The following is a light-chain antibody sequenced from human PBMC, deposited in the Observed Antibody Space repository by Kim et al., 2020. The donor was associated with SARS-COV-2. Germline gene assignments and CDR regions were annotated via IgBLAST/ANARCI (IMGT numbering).Light chain of an antibody. Sequence: GDRVTITCRASQDINNYLAWYQQKPEKAPKLLIYVASTLQSGVPSRFRGSGSGTDFTLTISSLQPEDFATYYCQQLKTYPQTFGQGTKLEI. J-gene: IGKJ2*01. CDR2: VAS. CDR3: QQLKTYPQT. CDR1: QDINNY. V-gene: IGKV1-9*01.